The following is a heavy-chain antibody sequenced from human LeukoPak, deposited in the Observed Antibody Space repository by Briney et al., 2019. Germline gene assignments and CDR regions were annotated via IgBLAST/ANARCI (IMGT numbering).Heavy chain of an antibody. J-gene: IGHJ3*02. CDR1: GGSFSGYY. D-gene: IGHD3-10*01. V-gene: IGHV4-59*01. CDR2: IYYSGST. CDR3: ATDYYGSGSYSPSSAFDI. Sequence: SETLSLTCAVYGGSFSGYYWSWIRQPPGKGLEWIGYIYYSGSTNYNPSLKSRVTISVDTSKNQFSLKLSSVTAADTAVYYCATDYYGSGSYSPSSAFDIWGQGTMVTVSS.